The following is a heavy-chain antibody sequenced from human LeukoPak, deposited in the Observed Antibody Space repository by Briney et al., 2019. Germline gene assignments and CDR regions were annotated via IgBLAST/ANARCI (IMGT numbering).Heavy chain of an antibody. CDR1: GFTFSSYA. J-gene: IGHJ6*02. V-gene: IGHV3-23*01. Sequence: GGSLRLSCAVSGFTFSSYAMSWVRQAPGKGLEWVSAISGSGGSTYYADSVKGRFTISRDNSKNTLYLQMNSLRAEDTAVYYCAKDHSRGHYYYYYGVDVWGQGTTVTVSS. D-gene: IGHD3-10*01. CDR3: AKDHSRGHYYYYYGVDV. CDR2: ISGSGGST.